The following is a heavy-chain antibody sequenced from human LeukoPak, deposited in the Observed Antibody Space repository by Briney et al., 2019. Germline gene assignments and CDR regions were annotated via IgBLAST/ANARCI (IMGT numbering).Heavy chain of an antibody. D-gene: IGHD3-3*01. CDR3: ARFTTLPQSFDY. Sequence: GESLKISCQASGYDFTSYWIGWVRQMPGKGLEWMGIIYPGDSDTRYSPSFQGQVTISADKSISTAYLQWSSLKASDTAMYYCARFTTLPQSFDYWGQGTLVTVSS. V-gene: IGHV5-51*01. J-gene: IGHJ4*02. CDR1: GYDFTSYW. CDR2: IYPGDSDT.